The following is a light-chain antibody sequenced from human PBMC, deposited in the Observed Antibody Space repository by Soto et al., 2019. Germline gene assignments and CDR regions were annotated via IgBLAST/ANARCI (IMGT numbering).Light chain of an antibody. CDR3: QQYNNWPPYT. Sequence: EIMMTQSPATLSVSPGERATLSCRASHSVSSNLAWYQQKPGQAPRLLIYGASTRATGIPARFSGSGSGTEFTLTISSLQSEDFAVYYCQQYNNWPPYTFGQGTKLEIK. V-gene: IGKV3-15*01. CDR1: HSVSSN. CDR2: GAS. J-gene: IGKJ2*01.